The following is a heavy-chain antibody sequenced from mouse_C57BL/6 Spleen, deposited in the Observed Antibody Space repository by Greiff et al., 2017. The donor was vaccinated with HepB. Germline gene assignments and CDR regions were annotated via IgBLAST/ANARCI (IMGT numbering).Heavy chain of an antibody. Sequence: QVHVKQSGAELAKPGASVKLSCKASGYTFTSYWMHWVKQRPGQGLEWIGYINPSSGYTKYNQKFKDKATLTADKSSSTAYMQLSSLTYEDSAVYYCARGEDNSAWFAYWGQGTLVTVSA. CDR3: ARGEDNSAWFAY. CDR2: INPSSGYT. J-gene: IGHJ3*01. D-gene: IGHD1-3*01. V-gene: IGHV1-7*01. CDR1: GYTFTSYW.